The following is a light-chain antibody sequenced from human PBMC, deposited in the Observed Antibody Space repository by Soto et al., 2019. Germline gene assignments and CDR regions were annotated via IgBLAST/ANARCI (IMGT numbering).Light chain of an antibody. CDR2: DGS. Sequence: DIQMTQSPSSLSASVGDGITITFQASQYIGDYLVWYQQRPGKAPDLLIYDGSSLATGVPSRFSGSRSGPEFTFTISSLQPEDFATYYCQQYDNVPHTVGQGTMLDVK. CDR3: QQYDNVPHT. J-gene: IGKJ2*01. V-gene: IGKV1-33*01. CDR1: QYIGDY.